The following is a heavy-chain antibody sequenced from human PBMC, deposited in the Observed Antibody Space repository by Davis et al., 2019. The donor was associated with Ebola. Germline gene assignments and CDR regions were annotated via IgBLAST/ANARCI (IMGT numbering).Heavy chain of an antibody. D-gene: IGHD2-2*01. CDR3: ARDTCSSTSCYYFDY. CDR1: GGSISSYY. J-gene: IGHJ4*02. Sequence: PSETLSLTCTVSGGSISSYYWSWIRQPAGKGLEWIGRIYTSGSTNYNPSLKSRVTMSVDTSKNQFSLKLSSVTAADTAVYYCARDTCSSTSCYYFDYWGQGTLVTVSS. CDR2: IYTSGST. V-gene: IGHV4-4*07.